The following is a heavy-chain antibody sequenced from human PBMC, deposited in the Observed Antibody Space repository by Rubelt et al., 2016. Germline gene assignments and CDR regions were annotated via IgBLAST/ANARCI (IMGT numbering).Heavy chain of an antibody. CDR1: GYTFTSYA. CDR3: ARGLGLGYSSSWFNWFDP. V-gene: IGHV1-3*01. CDR2: INAGNGNT. J-gene: IGHJ5*02. D-gene: IGHD6-13*01. Sequence: QVQLVQSGAEVKKPGASVKVSCKASGYTFTSYAMHWVRQAPGQRLEWMGWINAGNGNTKYSQKFQGRVTITRETSASTAYMELSSLRSEDTAVYYCARGLGLGYSSSWFNWFDPWGQGTLVTVSS.